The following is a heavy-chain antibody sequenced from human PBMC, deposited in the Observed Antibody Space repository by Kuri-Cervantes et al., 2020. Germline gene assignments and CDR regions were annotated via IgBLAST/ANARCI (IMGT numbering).Heavy chain of an antibody. D-gene: IGHD5-18*01. V-gene: IGHV4-34*01. CDR3: ARHATWIQLWLSKGVGYFDY. CDR2: IHHSGNT. J-gene: IGHJ4*02. CDR1: GGSFNDYY. Sequence: ESLKISCAVSGGSFNDYYWNWIRQSPGQGLEWIGEIHHSGNTNYNPSLKGRVTFSLDMSKNQFSLKLSSVTAADTAVYYCARHATWIQLWLSKGVGYFDYWGQGTLVTVSS.